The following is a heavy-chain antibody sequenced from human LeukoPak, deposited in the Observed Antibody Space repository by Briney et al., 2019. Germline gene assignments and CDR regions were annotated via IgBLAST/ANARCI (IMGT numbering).Heavy chain of an antibody. CDR3: ARHGGSSWYAGRNWFDY. J-gene: IGHJ4*02. CDR1: GYSISSGYY. Sequence: PSETLSLTCAVSGYSISSGYYWGWIRPPPGKGLEWIGSIYHSGSTYYNPSLKSRVTISVDTSKNQFSLKLSSVTAADTAVYYCARHGGSSWYAGRNWFDYWGQGTLVTVSS. V-gene: IGHV4-38-2*01. D-gene: IGHD6-13*01. CDR2: IYHSGST.